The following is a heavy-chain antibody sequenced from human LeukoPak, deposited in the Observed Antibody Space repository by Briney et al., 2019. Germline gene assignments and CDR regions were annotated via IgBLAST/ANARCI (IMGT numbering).Heavy chain of an antibody. Sequence: PGGSLRLSCKGSGYSFTSYWIGWVRQMPGKGLEWMGIIYPGDSDTRYSPSFQGQVTISADKSISTAYLQWSSLKASDTAMYYCARSRRPAYRGSNPDYWARGTLVTVS. V-gene: IGHV5-51*01. CDR1: GYSFTSYW. J-gene: IGHJ4*02. CDR3: ARSRRPAYRGSNPDY. CDR2: IYPGDSDT. D-gene: IGHD1-26*01.